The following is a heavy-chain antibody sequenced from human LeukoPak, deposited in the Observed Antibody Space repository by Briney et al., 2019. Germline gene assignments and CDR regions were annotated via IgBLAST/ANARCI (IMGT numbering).Heavy chain of an antibody. J-gene: IGHJ6*02. CDR2: TSSDLNVK. D-gene: IGHD5-18*01. CDR1: GFTFRNYV. Sequence: PGGSLGLSCAASGFTFRNYVIHWVRQAPGKGLEWVAVTSSDLNVKLYADSVKGRFTISRDNAKNSLYLQMNSLRAEDTAVYYCAGQGGYSYGSPYGMDVWGQGTTVTVSS. CDR3: AGQGGYSYGSPYGMDV. V-gene: IGHV3-30-3*01.